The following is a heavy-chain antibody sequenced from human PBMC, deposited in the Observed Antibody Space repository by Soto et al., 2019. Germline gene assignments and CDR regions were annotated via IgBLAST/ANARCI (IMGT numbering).Heavy chain of an antibody. D-gene: IGHD3-3*01. Sequence: PSETLSLTSAVSGGSFNANGWSWVRQPPGKGLEWIGYIYYSGSTNYNPSLKSRVTISVDTSKNQFSLKLSSVTAADTAVYYCARHRDVLRFLEWPTPFDYWGQGTLVTVSS. J-gene: IGHJ4*02. CDR2: IYYSGST. CDR1: GGSFNANG. V-gene: IGHV4-59*08. CDR3: ARHRDVLRFLEWPTPFDY.